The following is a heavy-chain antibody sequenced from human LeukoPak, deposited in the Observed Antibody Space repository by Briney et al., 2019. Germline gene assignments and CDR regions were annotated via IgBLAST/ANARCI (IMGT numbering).Heavy chain of an antibody. CDR3: ARRRGGAAGGWEPFDP. Sequence: ASVKVSCKASGYTFTDYFIHWVRQAPGHGLEWMGSINPDSDDTNYPQKFQGRVTMTRDTSINTAYVELHRLRSDDTAIYYYARRRGGAAGGWEPFDPWGQGTLVTVSS. CDR2: INPDSDDT. J-gene: IGHJ5*02. CDR1: GYTFTDYF. V-gene: IGHV1-2*02. D-gene: IGHD1-14*01.